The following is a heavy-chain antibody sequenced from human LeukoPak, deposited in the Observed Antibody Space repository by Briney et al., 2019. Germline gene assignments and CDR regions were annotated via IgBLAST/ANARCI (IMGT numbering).Heavy chain of an antibody. CDR3: ARQTSDGLLEY. D-gene: IGHD2-15*01. Sequence: SATLSLTCTVSGGSISSNDYYWGWIRQPPGKGLEWIGTIFYRGSTFYNPSLMSRVIISVDTSKNQFSLKLSSVTAADTAVYYCARQTSDGLLEYWGQGSLVTVSS. CDR1: GGSISSNDYY. J-gene: IGHJ4*02. CDR2: IFYRGST. V-gene: IGHV4-39*01.